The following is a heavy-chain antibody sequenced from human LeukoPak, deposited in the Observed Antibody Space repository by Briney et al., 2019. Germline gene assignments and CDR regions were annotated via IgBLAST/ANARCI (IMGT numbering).Heavy chain of an antibody. Sequence: SETLSLTCTVSGGSISSDYWSWIRQPPGKGLEWIGYIYYSGSTNYNPSLKSRVTISVDTSKNQFSLKLSSVTAADTAVYYCASSQGYWGQGTLVTVSS. CDR1: GGSISSDY. J-gene: IGHJ4*02. CDR2: IYYSGST. CDR3: ASSQGY. V-gene: IGHV4-59*01.